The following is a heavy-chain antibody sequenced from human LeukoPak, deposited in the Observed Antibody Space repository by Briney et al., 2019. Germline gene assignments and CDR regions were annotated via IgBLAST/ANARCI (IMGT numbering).Heavy chain of an antibody. V-gene: IGHV4-61*02. CDR1: GGSISGSNYY. CDR2: INTSGNT. D-gene: IGHD5-18*01. J-gene: IGHJ4*02. Sequence: SETLSLTCTVPGGSISGSNYYWSWIRQPAGKGLEWLGRINTSGNTNYNPSLKSRVTISVDTSKNQFSLKLSSVTAADTAVYYCARGHRYLRGYSHPRSYYFDYWGQGTLVTVSS. CDR3: ARGHRYLRGYSHPRSYYFDY.